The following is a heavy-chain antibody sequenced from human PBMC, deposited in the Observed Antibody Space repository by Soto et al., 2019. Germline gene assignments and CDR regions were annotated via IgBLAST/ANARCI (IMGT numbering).Heavy chain of an antibody. CDR3: AKEGQYYDILTGYRSYYGMDV. D-gene: IGHD3-9*01. CDR1: GFTFSSYW. CDR2: ISYEGSNK. V-gene: IGHV3-30*18. Sequence: PGGSLRLSYAASGFTFSSYWMHWVRQAPGKGLEGVAVISYEGSNKYYADSVKGRFTISRANSKTTLYLQTNSLRAEDTAVYYCAKEGQYYDILTGYRSYYGMDVWGQGTTVTVSS. J-gene: IGHJ6*02.